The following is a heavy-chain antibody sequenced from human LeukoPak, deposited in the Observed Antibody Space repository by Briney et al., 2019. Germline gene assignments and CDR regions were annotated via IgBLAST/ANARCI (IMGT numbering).Heavy chain of an antibody. J-gene: IGHJ4*02. CDR1: GFTFSSYG. CDR3: AKNRMSSLRYFDWSLDY. D-gene: IGHD3-9*01. CDR2: ISYDGSNK. Sequence: GGSLRLSCAASGFTFSSYGMHWVRQAPCKGLEWVAVISYDGSNKYYADSVKGRFTISRDNSKNTLYLQMNSLRAEDTAVYYCAKNRMSSLRYFDWSLDYWGQGTLVTVSS. V-gene: IGHV3-30*18.